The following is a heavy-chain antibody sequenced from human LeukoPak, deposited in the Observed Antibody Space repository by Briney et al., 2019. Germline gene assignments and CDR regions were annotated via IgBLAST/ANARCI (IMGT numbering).Heavy chain of an antibody. CDR1: GFIAGYNY. V-gene: IGHV3-53*01. D-gene: IGHD2-15*01. CDR2: IYRGDT. CDR3: ASYYCSSGSCYFDH. J-gene: IGHJ4*02. Sequence: GGSLRLSCEVSGFIAGYNYMSWVRQAPGAGLEWVSVIYRGDTYFADSVKGRFTISRDDSKYTGFLQMNNLRVENTAEYFCASYYCSSGSCYFDHWGQGTLVTVSS.